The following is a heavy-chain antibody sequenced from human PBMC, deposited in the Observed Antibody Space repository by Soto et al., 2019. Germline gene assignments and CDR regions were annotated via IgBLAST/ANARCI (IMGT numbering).Heavy chain of an antibody. Sequence: PGGSLRLSCAASGFTFSRYALNWVRQAPGKGLEWVAAIAYDGSKKYHADSVKGRFTISRDNSNNTLYLQMNSLRAEDTAVYYCARVYCSGGSCYSVDYWGQGTLVTVSS. V-gene: IGHV3-30-3*01. CDR2: IAYDGSKK. D-gene: IGHD2-15*01. J-gene: IGHJ4*02. CDR1: GFTFSRYA. CDR3: ARVYCSGGSCYSVDY.